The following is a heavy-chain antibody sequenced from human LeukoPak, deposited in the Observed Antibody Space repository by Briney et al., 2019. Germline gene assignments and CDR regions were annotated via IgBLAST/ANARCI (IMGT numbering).Heavy chain of an antibody. CDR2: IYPGDSGT. CDR3: ARRGDSNNNWFDP. Sequence: GESLKISCKGSGYSFTSYWIGWVRQMPGKGLEWMGIIYPGDSGTRYGPSFQGQVTISADKSISTAYLQWSSLKASDTAMYYCARRGDSNNNWFDPWGQGTLVTVSS. D-gene: IGHD4-11*01. V-gene: IGHV5-51*01. CDR1: GYSFTSYW. J-gene: IGHJ5*02.